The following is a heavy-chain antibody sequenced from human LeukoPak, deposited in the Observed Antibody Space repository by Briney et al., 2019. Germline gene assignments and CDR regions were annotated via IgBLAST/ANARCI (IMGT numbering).Heavy chain of an antibody. D-gene: IGHD3-22*01. CDR1: GFTFSSYG. CDR2: IWYDGSNK. V-gene: IGHV3-33*06. J-gene: IGHJ3*02. Sequence: PGRSLRLSCAASGFTFSSYGMHWVRQAPGKGLEWVAVIWYDGSNKYYADSVKGRFTISRDNSKNMLYLQMNSLRAEDTAVYYCAKDLTMIVSGVFDIWGQGTMVTVSS. CDR3: AKDLTMIVSGVFDI.